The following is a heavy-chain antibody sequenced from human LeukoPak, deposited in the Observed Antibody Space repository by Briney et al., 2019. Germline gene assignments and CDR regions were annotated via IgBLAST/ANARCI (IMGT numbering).Heavy chain of an antibody. CDR1: GGSISSYY. D-gene: IGHD6-13*01. V-gene: IGHV4-59*01. CDR2: IYHSGSA. CDR3: AKQSIASGSWDY. J-gene: IGHJ4*02. Sequence: PSETLSLTCTVSGGSISSYYWSWLRQPPGKGLEWIGYIYHSGSANYNPSLKSRVTISVYTSKNQFSLNLTSVTAADTAVYYCAKQSIASGSWDYWGQGTLLTVSS.